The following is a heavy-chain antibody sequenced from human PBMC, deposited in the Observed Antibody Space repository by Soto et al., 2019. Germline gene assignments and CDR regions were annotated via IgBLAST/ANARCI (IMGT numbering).Heavy chain of an antibody. Sequence: QVQLQESGPGLVKPSETLSLTCTVSGGSISSYYWSWIRQPPGTGLEWIGYIYYSGSTNYNPSLKSRFTISVDTSKNQFSLKLSSVTAADTAVYYCARRIAAAGTLEGSFDYWGQGTLVTVSS. D-gene: IGHD6-13*01. J-gene: IGHJ4*02. CDR3: ARRIAAAGTLEGSFDY. CDR2: IYYSGST. V-gene: IGHV4-59*08. CDR1: GGSISSYY.